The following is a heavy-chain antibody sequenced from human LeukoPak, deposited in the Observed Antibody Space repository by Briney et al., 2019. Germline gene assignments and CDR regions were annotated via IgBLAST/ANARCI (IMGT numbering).Heavy chain of an antibody. Sequence: SETLSLTCTASGGSISSYYWSWIRQPAGKGLEWIGRIYTSGSTNYNPSLKSRVTMSVDTSKNQFSLKLSSVTAADTAVYYCARDRSPHYYDSSGRSMNYYFDYWGQGTLVTVSS. CDR2: IYTSGST. V-gene: IGHV4-4*07. CDR3: ARDRSPHYYDSSGRSMNYYFDY. D-gene: IGHD3-22*01. J-gene: IGHJ4*02. CDR1: GGSISSYY.